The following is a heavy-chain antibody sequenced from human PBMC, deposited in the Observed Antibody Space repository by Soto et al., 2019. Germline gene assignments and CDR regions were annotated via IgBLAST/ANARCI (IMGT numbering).Heavy chain of an antibody. CDR2: IIPIFGTA. D-gene: IGHD2-21*01. V-gene: IGHV1-69*13. CDR1: GDTFTSYA. CDR3: ARGVSGIFDY. J-gene: IGHJ4*02. Sequence: SVKVSCKASGDTFTSYAISWVRQAPGQGLEWMGGIIPIFGTANYAQKFQGRVTITADESTSTAYMELSSLRSEDTAVYYCARGVSGIFDYWGQGTLVTVSS.